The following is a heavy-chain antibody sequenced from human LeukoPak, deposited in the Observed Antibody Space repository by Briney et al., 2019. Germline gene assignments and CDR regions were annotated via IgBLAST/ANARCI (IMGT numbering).Heavy chain of an antibody. D-gene: IGHD3-3*01. CDR2: ITPYNGNT. J-gene: IGHJ4*02. CDR1: GYTFTNFG. V-gene: IGHV1-18*01. CDR3: ARSYDFWSGYFDY. Sequence: ASVKVSCKASGYTFTNFGISWVRQAPGQGLEWMGWITPYNGNTNYAQTLQGRVTMTRDTSISTAYMELSRLRSDDTAVYYCARSYDFWSGYFDYWGQGTLVTVSS.